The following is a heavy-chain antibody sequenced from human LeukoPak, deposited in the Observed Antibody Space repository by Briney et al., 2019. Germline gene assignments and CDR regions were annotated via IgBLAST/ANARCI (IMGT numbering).Heavy chain of an antibody. CDR1: VYTLTELS. Sequence: GSVKVSCKVSVYTLTELSMHWVRQGPGEGLEWGGGFDPEDGETIYAQKFQGRVTMNEDTSTDTAYMELSSLRSEDTAVYYCATALSLMVHDALDICGQETIVTVSS. V-gene: IGHV1-24*01. CDR3: ATALSLMVHDALDI. J-gene: IGHJ3*02. D-gene: IGHD3-16*02. CDR2: FDPEDGET.